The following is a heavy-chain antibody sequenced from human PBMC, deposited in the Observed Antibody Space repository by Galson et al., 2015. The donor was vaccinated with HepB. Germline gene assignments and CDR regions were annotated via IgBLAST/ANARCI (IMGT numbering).Heavy chain of an antibody. V-gene: IGHV4-30-4*07. CDR3: AREGPRYNSSGRRMEYGRDV. J-gene: IGHJ6*02. CDR2: IYYSGTT. Sequence: TLSLTCAVSGASITSGYPWSWIRQPPGKGQEWIGNIYYSGTTHYDPSPKSRVSISIDTSKDQFSLNLRSVTAADTAVYYCAREGPRYNSSGRRMEYGRDVWGQGTTVTVSS. D-gene: IGHD3-10*01. CDR1: GASITSGYP.